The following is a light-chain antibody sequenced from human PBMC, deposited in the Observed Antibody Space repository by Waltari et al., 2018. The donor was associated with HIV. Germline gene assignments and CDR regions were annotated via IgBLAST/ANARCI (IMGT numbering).Light chain of an antibody. CDR2: GNT. Sequence: QSVVTQPPSVSGAPGQRVTISCSGTSSNIGAGYHVHWYQHLPGTAPKRLIYGNTVRPSGVPDRFSGSKSGTSASLAITGLQADDEADYYCQSYDTTLSGWVFGGGTKLTVL. J-gene: IGLJ3*02. CDR3: QSYDTTLSGWV. V-gene: IGLV1-40*01. CDR1: SSNIGAGYH.